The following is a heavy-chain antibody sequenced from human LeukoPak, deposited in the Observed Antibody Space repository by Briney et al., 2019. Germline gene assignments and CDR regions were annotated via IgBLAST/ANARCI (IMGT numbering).Heavy chain of an antibody. V-gene: IGHV3-23*01. J-gene: IGHJ4*02. CDR3: AKDHFNSGYYVV. D-gene: IGHD3-22*01. CDR1: GFTFSSYA. Sequence: GGSLRLSCAASGFTFSSYAMTWVRQAPGKGLEWVSAISDSGGSTYYADSVKGRFTISRDNSKNTLYLQMNSLRAEDTAVYSCAKDHFNSGYYVVWGQGTLVTVSS. CDR2: ISDSGGST.